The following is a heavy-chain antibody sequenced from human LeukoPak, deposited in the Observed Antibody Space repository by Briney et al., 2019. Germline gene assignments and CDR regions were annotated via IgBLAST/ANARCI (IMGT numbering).Heavy chain of an antibody. Sequence: ASVKVSCKASGYTFTSYYIRWVRQAPGQGLEWMGIINPSGGSTSYAQKFQGRVTMTRDTSTSTVYMELSSLRSEDTAVYYCATDSSGYYLFDYWGQGTLVTVSS. CDR2: INPSGGST. CDR1: GYTFTSYY. CDR3: ATDSSGYYLFDY. J-gene: IGHJ4*02. D-gene: IGHD3-22*01. V-gene: IGHV1-46*03.